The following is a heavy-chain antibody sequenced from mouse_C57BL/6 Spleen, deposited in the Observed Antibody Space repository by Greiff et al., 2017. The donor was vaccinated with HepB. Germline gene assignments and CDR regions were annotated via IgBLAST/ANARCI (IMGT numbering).Heavy chain of an antibody. CDR2: ISYDGSN. Sequence: ESGPGLVKPSQSLSLTCSVTGYSITSGYYWNWIRQFPGNKLEWMGYISYDGSNNYNPSLKNRISITRDTSKNQFFLKLNSVTTEDTATYYCARERHYGYDYAMDYWGQGTSVTVSS. J-gene: IGHJ4*01. V-gene: IGHV3-6*01. CDR1: GYSITSGYY. D-gene: IGHD2-2*01. CDR3: ARERHYGYDYAMDY.